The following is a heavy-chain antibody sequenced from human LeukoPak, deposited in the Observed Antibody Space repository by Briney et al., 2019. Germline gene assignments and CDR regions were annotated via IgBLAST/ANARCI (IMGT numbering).Heavy chain of an antibody. CDR1: GFTFSSYA. CDR2: ISYDGSNK. D-gene: IGHD5-18*01. CDR3: AREYSGYSYILSPAFDI. J-gene: IGHJ3*02. V-gene: IGHV3-30-3*01. Sequence: GGSLRLSCAASGFTFSSYAMHWVRQAPGKGLEWVAVISYDGSNKYYADSVKGRFTISRDNSKNTLYLQMNSLRAEDTAVYYCAREYSGYSYILSPAFDIWGQGTMVTASS.